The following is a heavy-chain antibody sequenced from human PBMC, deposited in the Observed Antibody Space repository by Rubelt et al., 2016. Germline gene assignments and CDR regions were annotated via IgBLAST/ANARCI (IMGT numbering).Heavy chain of an antibody. CDR3: ARRNVEKHAFDI. Sequence: VQLQESGPGLVKPSETLSLTCTVSGGSISSYYWSWIRQPPGKGLEWIGYIYYSGSTNYNPSLKSRVTISVDSPKNQFSLKLTSVTAADTAVYYCARRNVEKHAFDIWGQGTVVTVSS. J-gene: IGHJ3*02. CDR2: IYYSGST. CDR1: GGSISSYY. V-gene: IGHV4-59*08. D-gene: IGHD2-15*01.